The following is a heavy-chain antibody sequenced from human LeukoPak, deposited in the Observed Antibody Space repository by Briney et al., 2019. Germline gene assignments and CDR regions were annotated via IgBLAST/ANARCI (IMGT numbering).Heavy chain of an antibody. CDR3: ARGLRYFDWYFSD. CDR2: IYYSGST. CDR1: GGSIRSNNYY. Sequence: PSETLSLTCTVSGGSIRSNNYYWGWIRQPPGTGLEWIGSIYYSGSTYYNPSLKSRVTISVDTSKNQFSLKLSSVAAADTAVYYCARGLRYFDWYFSDWGQGTLVTVSS. J-gene: IGHJ4*02. D-gene: IGHD3-9*01. V-gene: IGHV4-39*01.